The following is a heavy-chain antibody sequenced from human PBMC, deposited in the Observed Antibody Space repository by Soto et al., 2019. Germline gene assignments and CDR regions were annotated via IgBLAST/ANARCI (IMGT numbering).Heavy chain of an antibody. CDR3: VKDNRGSY. Sequence: GGSLRLSCAASGFPFSSYWMTWFRQPPGKGLEWVANIKQDGSETYYVDSVKGRFTISRDNAKNSLYLQMNSLRAEDTAVYYCVKDNRGSYWGQGTLVTVSS. V-gene: IGHV3-7*01. CDR2: IKQDGSET. CDR1: GFPFSSYW. D-gene: IGHD3-10*01. J-gene: IGHJ4*02.